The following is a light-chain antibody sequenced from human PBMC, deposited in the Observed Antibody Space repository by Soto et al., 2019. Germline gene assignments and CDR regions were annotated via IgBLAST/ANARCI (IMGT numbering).Light chain of an antibody. CDR3: QQYGSSPHT. CDR2: GAS. V-gene: IGKV3-20*01. J-gene: IGKJ2*01. Sequence: EIVLPQSPGTLSLSPGERATLSCRASQSVSSSYLAWYQHKPAQAPRLLIYGASSSATGIPDRFSGSGSGTAFTLTISRLEPEDFAVYYCQQYGSSPHTFGQGTKLEIK. CDR1: QSVSSSY.